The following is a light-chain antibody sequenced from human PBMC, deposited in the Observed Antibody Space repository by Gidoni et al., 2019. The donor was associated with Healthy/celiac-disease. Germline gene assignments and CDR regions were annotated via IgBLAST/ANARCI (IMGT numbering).Light chain of an antibody. CDR2: GSS. V-gene: IGKV3-15*01. Sequence: EIVMTQSPATLSVTPGERATLSCKASQRVSRHLAWYQQKPGHAPRLLIYGSSTRATGIPARFSGSGSVTEFTLTISSLHSEDFAVYYCQQYTNWPEPFGQGTKVEI. CDR3: QQYTNWPEP. J-gene: IGKJ1*01. CDR1: QRVSRH.